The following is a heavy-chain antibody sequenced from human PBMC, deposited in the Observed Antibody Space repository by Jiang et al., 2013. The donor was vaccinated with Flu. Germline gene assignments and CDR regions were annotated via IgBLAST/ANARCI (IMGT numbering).Heavy chain of an antibody. D-gene: IGHD2-21*02. Sequence: AVSGFVFSDYSMHWVRQAPGKGLEWVAVIWPDGSKKYYAGSVKGRFTISRDNSKNTVYLQMNSLRAEDTGLYYCARDFAYCGTDCQLEASHAVDVWGQGTSVTVSS. CDR2: IWPDGSKK. J-gene: IGHJ6*02. V-gene: IGHV3-33*08. CDR1: GFVFSDYS. CDR3: ARDFAYCGTDCQLEASHAVDV.